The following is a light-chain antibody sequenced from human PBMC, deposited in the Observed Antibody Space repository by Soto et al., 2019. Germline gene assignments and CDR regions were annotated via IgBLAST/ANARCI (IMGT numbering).Light chain of an antibody. V-gene: IGKV3-15*01. CDR2: DAS. CDR1: QSVSRY. Sequence: IVLTHAPASLSLSPGEIATLSCRASQSVSRYLAWYQQKPGQAPRLLIYDASTRATGIPARFSGSGSGTEFTLTISSLQSEDFAVYYCQQYYDWPITFGQGTRLEI. J-gene: IGKJ5*01. CDR3: QQYYDWPIT.